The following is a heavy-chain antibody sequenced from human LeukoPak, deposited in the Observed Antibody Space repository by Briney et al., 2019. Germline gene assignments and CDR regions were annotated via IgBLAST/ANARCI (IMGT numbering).Heavy chain of an antibody. CDR2: INPSGGST. D-gene: IGHD1-1*01. V-gene: IGHV1-46*01. Sequence: ASVKVSCKASGYIFISYYMHWVRQAPGQGLEWMGTINPSGGSTSYAQKFQGRVTMTRDTSTSTVYMDLSSLRSEDTAVYFCVRAMTTNWYYFDYWGQGTLVTVSS. CDR1: GYIFISYY. CDR3: VRAMTTNWYYFDY. J-gene: IGHJ4*02.